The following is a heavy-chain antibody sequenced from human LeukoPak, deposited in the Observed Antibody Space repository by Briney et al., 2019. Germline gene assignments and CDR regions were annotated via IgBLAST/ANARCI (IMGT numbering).Heavy chain of an antibody. CDR2: IKQDGSEK. J-gene: IGHJ4*02. CDR3: ARGFPPYDYVWGSYRLYYFDY. D-gene: IGHD3-16*02. V-gene: IGHV3-7*01. Sequence: PGGSLRLSCAASGFTFSSYWMSWVRQAPGKGLEWVANIKQDGSEKYYVDSVKGRFTISRDNAKNSLYLQMNSLRAEDTAVYYCARGFPPYDYVWGSYRLYYFDYWGQGTLVTVSS. CDR1: GFTFSSYW.